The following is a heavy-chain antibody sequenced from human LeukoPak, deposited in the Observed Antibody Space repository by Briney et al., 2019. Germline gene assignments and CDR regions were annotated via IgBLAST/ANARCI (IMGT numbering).Heavy chain of an antibody. J-gene: IGHJ4*02. CDR2: ISTYNGNT. D-gene: IGHD2-2*02. Sequence: ASLKVSCKASGYTFTSYGISWVRQAPGQGLEWMGWISTYNGNTNYSQSLQGRVTMTTDTSTSTAYMELRSLRSDDTAMYYCAREDIVLVPPTIRGGAFDYWGQGTLVTVSS. CDR3: AREDIVLVPPTIRGGAFDY. CDR1: GYTFTSYG. V-gene: IGHV1-18*01.